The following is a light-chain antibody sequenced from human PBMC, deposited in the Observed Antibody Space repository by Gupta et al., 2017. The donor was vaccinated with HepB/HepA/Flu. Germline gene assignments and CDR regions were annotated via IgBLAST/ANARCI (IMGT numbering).Light chain of an antibody. CDR3: QVGDGGSAHVV. V-gene: IGLV3-21*04. J-gene: IGLJ2*01. Sequence: SYVLPQPPSVSVAPGTPATITGAGNNIGSKNVAWYQQKPGQAPVLVIYYNSSRRSGVPERFSGSNYGTTATLTISRVEAGDEADYYCQVGDGGSAHVVLGGGTKLTVL. CDR1: NIGSKN. CDR2: YNS.